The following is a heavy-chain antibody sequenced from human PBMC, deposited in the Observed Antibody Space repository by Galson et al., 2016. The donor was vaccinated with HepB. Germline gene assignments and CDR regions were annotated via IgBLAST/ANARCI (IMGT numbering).Heavy chain of an antibody. J-gene: IGHJ6*02. Sequence: LSLTCAVNGGSFSNYYWSWVRQPPGKGLGWIGDINHSGRTTYSPPLKSRVTISLDTSKNQYSLKLSSVTAADTAVYYCASCYSSWDLAYAMDVWGPGTTVTVSS. CDR1: GGSFSNYY. V-gene: IGHV4-34*01. CDR2: INHSGRT. D-gene: IGHD6-13*01. CDR3: ASCYSSWDLAYAMDV.